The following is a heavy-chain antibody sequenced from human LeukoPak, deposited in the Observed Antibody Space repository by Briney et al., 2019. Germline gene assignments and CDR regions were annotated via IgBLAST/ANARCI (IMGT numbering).Heavy chain of an antibody. D-gene: IGHD6-19*01. Sequence: SGGSLRLSCAASGFTFSSYSMNWVRQAPGKGLEWVSYISSSSSTIYYADSVKGRFTISRDNAKNSLYLQMNSLRAEDTAVYYCARNPGYSSGWTRVYFDYWGQGTLVTVSS. CDR3: ARNPGYSSGWTRVYFDY. CDR2: ISSSSSTI. J-gene: IGHJ4*02. CDR1: GFTFSSYS. V-gene: IGHV3-48*04.